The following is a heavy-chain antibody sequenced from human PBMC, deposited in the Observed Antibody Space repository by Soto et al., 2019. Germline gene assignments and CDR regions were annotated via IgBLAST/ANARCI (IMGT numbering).Heavy chain of an antibody. J-gene: IGHJ4*02. CDR1: GYTVTDSF. V-gene: IGHV1-2*02. Sequence: ASVKVSCKATGYTVTDSFMHWFRQAPGQGLEWMGWTNPNSGATDYAQKFQGRVTMTRDTSISTAYMELSRLKSDDKAVYYCARDLGGYDLYGHESRGKGTLVTVSS. D-gene: IGHD5-12*01. CDR3: ARDLGGYDLYGHES. CDR2: TNPNSGAT.